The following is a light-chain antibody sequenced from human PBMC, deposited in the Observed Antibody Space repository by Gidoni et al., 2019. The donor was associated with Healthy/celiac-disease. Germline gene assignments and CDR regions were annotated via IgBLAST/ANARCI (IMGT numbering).Light chain of an antibody. CDR3: SSYTSSSTLWV. CDR1: SSDVGGYNY. V-gene: IGLV2-14*01. CDR2: EVS. Sequence: QSALTQPASVSGSPGQSITISCTGTSSDVGGYNYVSWYQQHPGKAPKLMIFEVSNRPSGVSNRFSGSKSGNMASLTISRLQAEDEADYYCSSYTSSSTLWVFGGGTKLTVL. J-gene: IGLJ3*02.